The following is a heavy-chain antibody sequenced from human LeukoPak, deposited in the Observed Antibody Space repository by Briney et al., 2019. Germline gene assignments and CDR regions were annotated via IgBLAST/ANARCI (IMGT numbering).Heavy chain of an antibody. Sequence: PSETLSLTCTVSGGSVSSGSYYWSWIRQPPGKGLEWIGYIYYSGSTNYNPSLKSRVTISVDTSKNQFSLKLSSVTAADTAVYYCARVNYDFWIYYYGMDVWGQGTLVTVSS. D-gene: IGHD3-3*01. V-gene: IGHV4-61*01. J-gene: IGHJ6*02. CDR3: ARVNYDFWIYYYGMDV. CDR2: IYYSGST. CDR1: GGSVSSGSYY.